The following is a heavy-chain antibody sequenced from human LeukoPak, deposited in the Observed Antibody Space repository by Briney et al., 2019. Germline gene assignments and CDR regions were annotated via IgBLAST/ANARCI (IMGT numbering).Heavy chain of an antibody. CDR1: GFTFSSYA. CDR2: ISGSAGST. D-gene: IGHD6-19*01. CDR3: AEDSSGGSRGWGDYFDY. V-gene: IGHV3-23*01. J-gene: IGHJ4*02. Sequence: GGSLRLSCAASGFTFSSYAMSWVRQAPGKGLEWVSAISGSAGSTYSADSVNGRFTISRDNFKSSLYLQRISLRAEDTAVYYSAEDSSGGSRGWGDYFDYWGQGTLVTVSS.